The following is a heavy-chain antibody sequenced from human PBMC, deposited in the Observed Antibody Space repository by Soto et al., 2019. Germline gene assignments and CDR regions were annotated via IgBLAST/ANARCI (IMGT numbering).Heavy chain of an antibody. J-gene: IGHJ5*02. Sequence: SETLSLTCAVSGGSITSGNSYSWSWIRQPPGKGLEWIGSISHTGSTSYNPSLKSRLTMSVDKSKNQFSLRLSSVTAADMAVYYCVRAVAHYFGTWFDPGGXAILVTV. CDR3: VRAVAHYFGTWFDP. D-gene: IGHD6-19*01. V-gene: IGHV4-30-2*01. CDR1: GGSITSGNSYS. CDR2: ISHTGST.